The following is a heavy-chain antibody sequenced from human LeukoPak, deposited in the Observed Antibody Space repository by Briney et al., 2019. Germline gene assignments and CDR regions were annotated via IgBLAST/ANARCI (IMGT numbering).Heavy chain of an antibody. V-gene: IGHV3-48*01. J-gene: IGHJ4*02. CDR1: GFTFSSYS. CDR3: AKSTPPYSSGWSRDYYFDY. CDR2: ISSSSSTI. Sequence: AGGSLRLSCAASGFTFSSYSMNWVRQAPGKGLEWVSYISSSSSTIYYADSVKGRFTISRDNAKNSLYLQMNSLRAEDTAVYYCAKSTPPYSSGWSRDYYFDYWGQGTLVTASS. D-gene: IGHD6-19*01.